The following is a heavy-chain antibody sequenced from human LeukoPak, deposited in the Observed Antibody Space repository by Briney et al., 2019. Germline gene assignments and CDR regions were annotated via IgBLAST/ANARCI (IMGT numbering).Heavy chain of an antibody. CDR1: GFTFSSYW. D-gene: IGHD3/OR15-3a*01. CDR2: IKQDGSEK. V-gene: IGHV3-7*01. J-gene: IGHJ5*02. Sequence: GGSLRLSCAASGFTFSSYWMSWARQAPGKGLEWGANIKQDGSEKYYVDSVKGRFTISRDNAKNSLYLQMNSLRAEDTAVYYCARGGGTGYNNWFDPWGQGTLVTVSS. CDR3: ARGGGTGYNNWFDP.